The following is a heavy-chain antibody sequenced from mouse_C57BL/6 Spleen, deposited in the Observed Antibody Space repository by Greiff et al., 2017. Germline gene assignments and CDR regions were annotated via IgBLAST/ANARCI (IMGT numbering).Heavy chain of an antibody. CDR2: IDPEDGET. CDR1: GFNIKDYY. J-gene: IGHJ4*01. D-gene: IGHD2-4*01. CDR3: ARSYYDYDVEYAMDY. V-gene: IGHV14-2*01. Sequence: DVKLQESGAELVKPGASVKLSCTASGFNIKDYYMHWVKQRTEQGLEWIGRIDPEDGETKYAPKFQGKATITAHTSSNTAYLQLSSLTSEDTAVYYCARSYYDYDVEYAMDYWGQGTSVTVSS.